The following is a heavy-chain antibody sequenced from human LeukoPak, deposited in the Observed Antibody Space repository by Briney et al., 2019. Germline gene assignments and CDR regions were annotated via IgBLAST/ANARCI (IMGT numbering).Heavy chain of an antibody. CDR1: GFTFSSYG. J-gene: IGHJ4*02. Sequence: GGSLRLSCAASGFTFSSYGMHWVRQAPGKGLEWVANIKQDGSEKYYVDSVKGRFTISRDNAKNSLYLQMNSLRAEDTAVYYCARVPLGWNYGVDYWGQGTLVTVSS. CDR3: ARVPLGWNYGVDY. D-gene: IGHD1-7*01. V-gene: IGHV3-7*01. CDR2: IKQDGSEK.